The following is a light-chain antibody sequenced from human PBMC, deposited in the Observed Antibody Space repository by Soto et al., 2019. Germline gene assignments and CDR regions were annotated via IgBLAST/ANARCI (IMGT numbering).Light chain of an antibody. V-gene: IGKV1-5*01. CDR3: QQYNSYLT. J-gene: IGKJ1*01. CDR2: DTS. CDR1: QSISSW. Sequence: DIQMTQYPSTLSASVGHRVTITCRASQSISSWLAWYQQKPGKAPKLLIYDTSSFESGVPSRINSRGSGKEFPLAISSVQPDDCEIYYWQQYNSYLTVGQGDKVQ.